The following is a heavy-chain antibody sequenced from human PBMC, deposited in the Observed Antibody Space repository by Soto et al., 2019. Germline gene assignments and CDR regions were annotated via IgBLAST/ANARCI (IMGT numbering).Heavy chain of an antibody. CDR1: GFTFSSYG. CDR2: IWYDGSNK. Sequence: GGSLRLSCAASGFTFSSYGMHWVRQAPGKGLEWVAVIWYDGSNKYYADSVKGRFTISRDNSKNTLYLQMNSLRAEDTAVYYCAGVYDFWSALYGMDVWGQGTTVTVSS. V-gene: IGHV3-33*01. D-gene: IGHD3-3*01. J-gene: IGHJ6*02. CDR3: AGVYDFWSALYGMDV.